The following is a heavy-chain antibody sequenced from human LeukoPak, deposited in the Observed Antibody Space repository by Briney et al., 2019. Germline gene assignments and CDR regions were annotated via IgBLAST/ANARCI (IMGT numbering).Heavy chain of an antibody. J-gene: IGHJ4*02. CDR1: GESISNSRHY. D-gene: IGHD3-3*01. Sequence: SETLSLTCTVSGESISNSRHYWSWIRQPAGKGLEWTGRIYPSGNTNYNPSLKSRLTISLDTSKNQFSLNLKSVTAADTAMYYCARDGVVTMELDSWGQGTLVTVSS. CDR3: ARDGVVTMELDS. CDR2: IYPSGNT. V-gene: IGHV4-61*02.